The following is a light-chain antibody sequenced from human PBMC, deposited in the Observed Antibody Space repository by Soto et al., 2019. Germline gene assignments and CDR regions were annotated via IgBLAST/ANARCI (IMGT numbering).Light chain of an antibody. CDR3: SSCTTSNTFV. V-gene: IGLV2-14*01. Sequence: QSALTQPASASGSPGQSITISCTGTSSDIGTYKYVSWFQRHPGKAPILRIFEVSNRPSGISYRFSGLKSANTAYLTISGVQPDDESYYHCSSCTTSNTFVFGGGTKVTVL. CDR1: SSDIGTYKY. J-gene: IGLJ2*01. CDR2: EVS.